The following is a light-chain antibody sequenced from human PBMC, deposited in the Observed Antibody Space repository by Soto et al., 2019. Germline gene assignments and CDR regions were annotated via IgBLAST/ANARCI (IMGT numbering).Light chain of an antibody. CDR3: QQFSQWPLS. Sequence: EIVMTQSPATLSVSPGERVTLSCRASQSVYSNLAWYQQKPGQAPGLLIHGSFTRATGIPARFSGSGSGTEFTLTISSLQSEDFAVYYCQQFSQWPLSFGGGTKVEIK. CDR2: GSF. J-gene: IGKJ4*01. CDR1: QSVYSN. V-gene: IGKV3-15*01.